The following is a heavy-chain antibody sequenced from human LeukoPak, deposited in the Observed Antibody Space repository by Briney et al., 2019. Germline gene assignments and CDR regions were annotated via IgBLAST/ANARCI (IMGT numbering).Heavy chain of an antibody. Sequence: GGSLRLSCAASGFTFSSYAMSWVRQAPGKGLEWVSAIRGSGDRTHYADSVKGRFTISRDNSKNTLYLQMNSLRAEDTAVYYCAELGITMIGGVWGKGTTVTISS. D-gene: IGHD3-10*02. CDR2: IRGSGDRT. CDR1: GFTFSSYA. V-gene: IGHV3-23*01. J-gene: IGHJ6*04. CDR3: AELGITMIGGV.